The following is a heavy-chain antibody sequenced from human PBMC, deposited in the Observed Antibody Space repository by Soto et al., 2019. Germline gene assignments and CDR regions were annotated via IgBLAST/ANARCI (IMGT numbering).Heavy chain of an antibody. CDR3: ARDRGLGRTSPYFDF. D-gene: IGHD3-10*01. CDR2: IWNDGNNR. J-gene: IGHJ4*02. V-gene: IGHV3-33*01. CDR1: GFTFSSFG. Sequence: GGSLRLSCAASGFTFSSFGVHWVRQAPGKGLEWVAVIWNDGNNRRYADSVRGRFTVSSDNSKNTVYLQMDSLRVEDTAMYYCARDRGLGRTSPYFDFWGQGTLVTVSS.